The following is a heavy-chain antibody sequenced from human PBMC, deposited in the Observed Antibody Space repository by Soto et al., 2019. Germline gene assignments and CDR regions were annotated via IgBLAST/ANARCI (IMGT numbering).Heavy chain of an antibody. CDR1: GFTFSSHD. Sequence: QVQLVESGGGVVQPGKSLRLSCAAAGFTFSSHDMHWVRQAPGKGLEWVAVISRDGRNKDYTDSVKGRFTISRDNPKNTVSLQMNSLRTEDTALYYCTKGGYDLIYYFGMDVWGQGTTVTVAS. CDR3: TKGGYDLIYYFGMDV. V-gene: IGHV3-30*18. D-gene: IGHD5-12*01. CDR2: ISRDGRNK. J-gene: IGHJ6*02.